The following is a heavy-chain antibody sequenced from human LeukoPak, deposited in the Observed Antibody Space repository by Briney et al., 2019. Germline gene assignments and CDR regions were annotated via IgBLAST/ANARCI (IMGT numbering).Heavy chain of an antibody. CDR2: ISSSSSYI. CDR3: ARDYSSPGNFDY. V-gene: IGHV3-21*01. J-gene: IGHJ4*02. CDR1: GFTFSSYS. D-gene: IGHD6-13*01. Sequence: GGSLRLPCAASGFTFSSYSMNWVRQAPGKGLEWVSSISSSSSYIYYADSVKGRFTISRDNAKNSLYLQMNSLRAEDTAVYYCARDYSSPGNFDYWGQGTLVTVSS.